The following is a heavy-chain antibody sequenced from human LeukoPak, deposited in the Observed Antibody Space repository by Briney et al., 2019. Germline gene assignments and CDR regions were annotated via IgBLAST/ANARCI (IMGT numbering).Heavy chain of an antibody. Sequence: GASVKVSCKASGGTFSSYAISWVRQAPGQGLEWMGRIIPILGIANYAQKFQGRVTITADKSTSTAYMELSSLRSEDTAVYFCARYYVWGTYRFYYYSHGMDVWGQGTTVTVSS. D-gene: IGHD3-16*02. CDR3: ARYYVWGTYRFYYYSHGMDV. V-gene: IGHV1-69*04. CDR1: GGTFSSYA. CDR2: IIPILGIA. J-gene: IGHJ6*02.